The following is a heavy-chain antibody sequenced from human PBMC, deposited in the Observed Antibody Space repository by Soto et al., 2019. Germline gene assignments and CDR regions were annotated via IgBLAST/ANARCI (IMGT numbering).Heavy chain of an antibody. Sequence: QVQLVESGGGVVQPGGSLRLSCTASGFTFSDYAIHLVRQAPGKGLQWVAIISYDGSNSYYDDSVKGRFTISRDNSANTLYLQMNSLRPDDTAVYSCARSSDWSDALDIWGQGTMVTVSS. CDR3: ARSSDWSDALDI. D-gene: IGHD3-9*01. V-gene: IGHV3-30-3*01. J-gene: IGHJ3*02. CDR1: GFTFSDYA. CDR2: ISYDGSNS.